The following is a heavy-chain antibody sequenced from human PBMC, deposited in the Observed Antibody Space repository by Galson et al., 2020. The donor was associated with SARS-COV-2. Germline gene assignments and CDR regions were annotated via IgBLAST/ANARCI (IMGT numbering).Heavy chain of an antibody. CDR2: INGFDGIT. D-gene: IGHD1-26*01. J-gene: IGHJ5*02. Sequence: GGSLRPSCVASGFPFSDYAVTWVRQAPGKGLEWVSSINGFDGITYYADSVRGRFTISRDNSKSTLYLQMNDLRSEDTAFYDCSKGIVRDAWGGSWFDPWGQGTLVTVSS. CDR1: GFPFSDYA. CDR3: SKGIVRDAWGGSWFDP. V-gene: IGHV3-23*01.